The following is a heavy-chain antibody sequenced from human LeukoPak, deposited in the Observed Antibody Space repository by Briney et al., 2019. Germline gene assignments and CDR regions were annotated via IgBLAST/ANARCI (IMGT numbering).Heavy chain of an antibody. Sequence: GGSLRLSCAASGFTFSSHGMSWVRQAPGKGLEWVSAISGSGSTYHADSVKGRFTISRDSSKNTLFLQMNRLRPEDAAVYYCAKAPVTTCRGAYCYPFDYWGQGTLVTVSS. CDR1: GFTFSSHG. CDR3: AKAPVTTCRGAYCYPFDY. V-gene: IGHV3-23*01. D-gene: IGHD2-21*01. CDR2: ISGSGST. J-gene: IGHJ4*02.